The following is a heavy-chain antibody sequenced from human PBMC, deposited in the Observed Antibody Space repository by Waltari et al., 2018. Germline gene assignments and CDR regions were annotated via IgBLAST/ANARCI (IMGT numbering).Heavy chain of an antibody. CDR1: GFSLSNARMG. CDR3: ARMWDQWYDSMAGLYIGAFDI. J-gene: IGHJ3*02. D-gene: IGHD3-22*01. V-gene: IGHV2-26*01. CDR2: IFSNDEK. Sequence: QVTLKESGPVLVKPTETLTLTCTVSGFSLSNARMGVSWIRQPPGKALEWLAHIFSNDEKSYSTSLKSRLTISKDTSKSQVVLTMTNMDPVDTATYYCARMWDQWYDSMAGLYIGAFDIWGQGTMVTVSS.